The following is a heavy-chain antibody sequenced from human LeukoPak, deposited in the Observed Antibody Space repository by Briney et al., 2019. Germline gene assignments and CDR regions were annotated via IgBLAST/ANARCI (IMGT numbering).Heavy chain of an antibody. CDR3: ARDRRWPMFPGKPTYYYDSSGNYNWFDP. V-gene: IGHV4-59*12. D-gene: IGHD3-22*01. CDR1: GGSIGTSY. Sequence: SETLSLTCTVSGGSIGTSYWSWIRQPPGKGLEWIGYVSYSGNTNYNPSLKSRVTVSVDSSKNQFSLKLSSVTAADTAVYYCARDRRWPMFPGKPTYYYDSSGNYNWFDPWGQGTLVTVSS. CDR2: VSYSGNT. J-gene: IGHJ5*02.